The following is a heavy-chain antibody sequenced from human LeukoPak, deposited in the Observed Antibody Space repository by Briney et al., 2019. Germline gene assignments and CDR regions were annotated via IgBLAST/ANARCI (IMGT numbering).Heavy chain of an antibody. D-gene: IGHD6-13*01. CDR1: GGTFSSYA. V-gene: IGHV1-69*13. CDR2: IIPIFGTA. Sequence: SVKVSCKASGGTFSSYAISWVRQAPGQGLEWMGGIIPIFGTANYAQKFQGRVMITADESTSTACMELSSLRSEDTAVYYCARASIAAAGIETDWGYWGQGTLVTVSS. J-gene: IGHJ4*02. CDR3: ARASIAAAGIETDWGY.